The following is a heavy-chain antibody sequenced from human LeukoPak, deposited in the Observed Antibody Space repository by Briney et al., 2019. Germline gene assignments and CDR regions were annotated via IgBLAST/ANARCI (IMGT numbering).Heavy chain of an antibody. J-gene: IGHJ4*02. Sequence: GRSLRLSCAASGFTFSSYAMHWVRQAPGEGLEWVAVISYDGSNKYYADSVKGRFTISRDNSKNTLYLQMNSLRAEDTAVYYCARDFVSWSGCIDYWGQGTLVTVSS. CDR3: ARDFVSWSGCIDY. CDR2: ISYDGSNK. D-gene: IGHD3-3*01. V-gene: IGHV3-30-3*01. CDR1: GFTFSSYA.